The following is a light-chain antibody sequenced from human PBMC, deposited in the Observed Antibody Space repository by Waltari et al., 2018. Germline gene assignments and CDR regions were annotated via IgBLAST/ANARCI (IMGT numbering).Light chain of an antibody. V-gene: IGKV1-5*03. Sequence: DIQMTQSPSTLSASVGDRLTITCRASQRISVWLAWYQQKPGKAPKLLVYRASSLESGVPSRFSGSGSGTEFTLTISSLQPDDFATYYCQQYNGYWTFGQGTKVEIK. CDR1: QRISVW. CDR2: RAS. CDR3: QQYNGYWT. J-gene: IGKJ1*01.